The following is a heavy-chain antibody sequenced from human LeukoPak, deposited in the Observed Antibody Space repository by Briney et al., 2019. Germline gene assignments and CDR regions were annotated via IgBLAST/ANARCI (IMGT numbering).Heavy chain of an antibody. J-gene: IGHJ3*02. CDR1: GYTFTSYD. CDR2: MNPNSGNT. Sequence: ASVKVSCKASGYTFTSYDINWMRQATGQGLEWMGWMNPNSGNTGYAQKFQGRVTTTRNTSISTAYMELSSLRSEDTAVYYCARSKADYDFWSGYYLPRGPDIWGQGTMVTVSS. V-gene: IGHV1-8*01. D-gene: IGHD3-3*01. CDR3: ARSKADYDFWSGYYLPRGPDI.